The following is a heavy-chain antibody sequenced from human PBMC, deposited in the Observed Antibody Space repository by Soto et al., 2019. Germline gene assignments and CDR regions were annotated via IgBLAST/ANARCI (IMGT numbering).Heavy chain of an antibody. CDR2: ISAFSSPI. V-gene: IGHV3-21*06. D-gene: IGHD2-2*02. Sequence: EAQLVESGGGLVQPGGSLRLSCVDSGFTFSSYSMNWVRQAPGKGLEWVSSISAFSSPIFYADSVKGRYTISRDNAKNSLYLQMSSLRADDTALYYCGRAGRGYTGDDVLDIWGQGTMVTVSS. CDR1: GFTFSSYS. J-gene: IGHJ3*02. CDR3: GRAGRGYTGDDVLDI.